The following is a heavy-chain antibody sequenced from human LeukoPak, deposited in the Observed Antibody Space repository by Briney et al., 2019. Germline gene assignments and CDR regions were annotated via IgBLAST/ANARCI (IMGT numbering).Heavy chain of an antibody. J-gene: IGHJ4*02. Sequence: PGGSLRLSCAASGFTFSSYSMNWVRQAPGKGLEWVSSISSSSSYIYYADSVKGRFTISRDNAKNSLYLQMNSLRAEDTAVYYCARDPTGSSSWDDYWGQGTLVTASS. CDR1: GFTFSSYS. D-gene: IGHD6-13*01. CDR3: ARDPTGSSSWDDY. CDR2: ISSSSSYI. V-gene: IGHV3-21*01.